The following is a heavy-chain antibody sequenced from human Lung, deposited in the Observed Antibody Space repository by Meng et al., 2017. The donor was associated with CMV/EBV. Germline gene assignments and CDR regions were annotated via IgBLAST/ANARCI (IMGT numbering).Heavy chain of an antibody. CDR1: GFAFSNYK. J-gene: IGHJ4*02. D-gene: IGHD2-2*01. V-gene: IGHV3-21*01. Sequence: GGSLRLSCSASGFAFSNYKMDWVRQAPGRGLEWVSSITPFSDYIYYGDSVKGRFTISRDNGKNSLYLQMNSLRDEDTAVYYCARDRYQLPYDSWGQGTLGTVSS. CDR2: ITPFSDYI. CDR3: ARDRYQLPYDS.